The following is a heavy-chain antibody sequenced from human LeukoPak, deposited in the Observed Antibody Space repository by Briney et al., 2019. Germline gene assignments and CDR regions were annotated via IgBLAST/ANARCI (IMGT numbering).Heavy chain of an antibody. Sequence: SETLSLTCTVSGGSISSYYWSWIRQPAGKGLEWIGRIYTSGSTNYNPSLKSRVTMSVDTSKNQFSLKLSSVTAADTAVYYCARGFWSGYYYYYYMDVWGKGTTVTVSS. CDR3: ARGFWSGYYYYYYMDV. D-gene: IGHD3-3*01. V-gene: IGHV4-4*07. CDR2: IYTSGST. CDR1: GGSISSYY. J-gene: IGHJ6*03.